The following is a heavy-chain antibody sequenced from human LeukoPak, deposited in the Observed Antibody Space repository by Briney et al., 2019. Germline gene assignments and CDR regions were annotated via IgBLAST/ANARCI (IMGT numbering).Heavy chain of an antibody. D-gene: IGHD4-17*01. Sequence: ASVKVSCRASGYTFTNYYIHGVRQAPGQGLEWMGMINPNGGGTNYAQKFQGRVTMTRDTSTSTVYMELSSLRSEDTAVYFCARGGQPHNLHTHTVFDYWGQGALVTVSS. CDR3: ARGGQPHNLHTHTVFDY. CDR1: GYTFTNYY. V-gene: IGHV1-46*01. CDR2: INPNGGGT. J-gene: IGHJ4*02.